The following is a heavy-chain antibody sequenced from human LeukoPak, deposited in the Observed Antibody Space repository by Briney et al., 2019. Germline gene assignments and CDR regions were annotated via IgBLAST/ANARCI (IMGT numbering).Heavy chain of an antibody. D-gene: IGHD6-6*01. J-gene: IGHJ4*02. Sequence: GGSLRLSGAASGFTFSSYGMHWVRQAPGKGLEWVAFIRYDGSNKYYADSVKGRFTISRDNSKNTLYLQMNSLRAEDTAVYYCAKDRGKQLGTPSDYWGQGTLVTVSS. CDR3: AKDRGKQLGTPSDY. CDR1: GFTFSSYG. V-gene: IGHV3-30*02. CDR2: IRYDGSNK.